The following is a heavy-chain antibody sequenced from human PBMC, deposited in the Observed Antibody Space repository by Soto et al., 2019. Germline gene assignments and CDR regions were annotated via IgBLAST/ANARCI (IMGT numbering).Heavy chain of an antibody. J-gene: IGHJ4*02. Sequence: GASVKVSCKASGYTFTSYFMHWVRQAPGQRLEWMGLINAGNGDTKFSQQFQGRVTITRDTSATTAYMELSSLTSEDTAVYYCARPYSSSWSTYFDYWGQGTLVTVSS. V-gene: IGHV1-3*01. CDR3: ARPYSSSWSTYFDY. D-gene: IGHD6-13*01. CDR1: GYTFTSYF. CDR2: INAGNGDT.